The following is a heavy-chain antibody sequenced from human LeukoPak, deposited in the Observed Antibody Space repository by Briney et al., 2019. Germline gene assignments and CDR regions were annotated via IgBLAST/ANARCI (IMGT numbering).Heavy chain of an antibody. V-gene: IGHV3-21*01. CDR1: GGSISSSS. J-gene: IGHJ4*02. CDR3: AREGGVSSGLVLDY. CDR2: ISSSSSYI. Sequence: ASETLSLTCTVSGGSISSSSYYWGWIRQPPGKGLEWVSSISSSSSYIYYADSVKGRFTISRDNAKNSLYLQMNSLRAEDTAVYYCAREGGVSSGLVLDYWGQGTLVTVSS. D-gene: IGHD3-22*01.